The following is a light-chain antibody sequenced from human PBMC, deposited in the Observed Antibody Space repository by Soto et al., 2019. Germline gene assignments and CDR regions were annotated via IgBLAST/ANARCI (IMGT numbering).Light chain of an antibody. J-gene: IGKJ1*01. V-gene: IGKV3-20*01. CDR2: GAS. Sequence: IVLTHSLATLSVTPGERATLSCLASQSIRNNLIWYQQKSGQAPRLLIYGASSRATGIPDRFSGSGSGTDFTLTISRLEPEDFAVYYCQQYGSSPPTFGQGTKVDIK. CDR3: QQYGSSPPT. CDR1: QSIRNN.